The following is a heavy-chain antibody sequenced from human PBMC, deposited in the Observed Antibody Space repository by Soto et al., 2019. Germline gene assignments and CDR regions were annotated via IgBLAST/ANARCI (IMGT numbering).Heavy chain of an antibody. CDR3: ARHPERYSSASDWFDP. V-gene: IGHV4-39*01. CDR1: GGSISRSSYY. J-gene: IGHJ5*02. CDR2: IYYSGST. Sequence: ASETLSLTCTVSGGSISRSSYYWGWIRQPPGKGLEWIGSIYYSGSTYYNPSLKSRVTISVDTSKNQFSLKLSSVTAADTAVYYCARHPERYSSASDWFDPWGQGTLVTVSS. D-gene: IGHD6-25*01.